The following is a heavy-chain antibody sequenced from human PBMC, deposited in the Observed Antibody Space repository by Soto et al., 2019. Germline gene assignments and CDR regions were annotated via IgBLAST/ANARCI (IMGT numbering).Heavy chain of an antibody. D-gene: IGHD3-22*01. V-gene: IGHV3-64D*08. J-gene: IGHJ4*02. Sequence: PGGSLRLSCSASGFTFSMHSMHWVRQTPGKALEYVSAISRDGRSTFYADSVKGRFTISRDNPKNTLYLRMNSLRSDDTAVYYCVKEANPFINTLVVLIFDYWGQGT. CDR2: ISRDGRST. CDR1: GFTFSMHS. CDR3: VKEANPFINTLVVLIFDY.